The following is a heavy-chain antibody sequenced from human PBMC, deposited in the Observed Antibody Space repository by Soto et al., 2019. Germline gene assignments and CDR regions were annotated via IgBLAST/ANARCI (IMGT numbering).Heavy chain of an antibody. CDR1: GFTFSSYA. Sequence: EVQLLESGGGLVQPGGSLRLSCAASGFTFSSYAMSWVRQAPGKGLEWVSAISGSGGSTYYADSVKGRFTISRDNSNNTLYLQMNSLRAEDTAVYYCAKSFYNWNLGPDYWGQGTLVTVSS. D-gene: IGHD1-7*01. CDR3: AKSFYNWNLGPDY. V-gene: IGHV3-23*01. CDR2: ISGSGGST. J-gene: IGHJ4*02.